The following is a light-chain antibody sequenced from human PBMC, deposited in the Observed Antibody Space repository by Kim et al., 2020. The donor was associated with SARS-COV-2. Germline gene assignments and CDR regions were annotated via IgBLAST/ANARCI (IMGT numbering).Light chain of an antibody. CDR2: DAS. CDR3: QQFKTYPLT. V-gene: IGKV1-9*01. J-gene: IGKJ4*01. Sequence: IQLTQSPSSLSASVGDRVTITCRASQGISSYLAWYQQKPGKAPKLLIYDASTLQSGVPSRFGGSGSGTDFTLTISSLRPEDSATYYCQQFKTYPLTFGGGTKVDIK. CDR1: QGISSY.